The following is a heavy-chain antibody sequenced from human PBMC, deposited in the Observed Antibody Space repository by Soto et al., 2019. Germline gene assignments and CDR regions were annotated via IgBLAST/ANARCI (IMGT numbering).Heavy chain of an antibody. D-gene: IGHD6-6*01. Sequence: PSVKASCKASGYTFTYRYLHWVRQAPGQALEWMGWITPFNGNTNYAQKFQDRVTITRDRSMSTAYMELSSLRSEDTAMYYCARSAGYSSSYYGMDVWGQGTTVTVSS. J-gene: IGHJ6*02. CDR1: GYTFTYRY. CDR2: ITPFNGNT. V-gene: IGHV1-45*02. CDR3: ARSAGYSSSYYGMDV.